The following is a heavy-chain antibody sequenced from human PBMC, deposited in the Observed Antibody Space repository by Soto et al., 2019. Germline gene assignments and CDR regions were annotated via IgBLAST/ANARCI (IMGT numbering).Heavy chain of an antibody. J-gene: IGHJ5*02. CDR3: ARVMAAMQNWLDP. D-gene: IGHD2-2*01. Sequence: PSETLSITCIVSVFSISIIYYFWSWIRQPPGKCLEWIGFIYHTGTTYYNPSLRSRVTISIDTSKSQFSMKLNSVTAADTAVYYCARVMAAMQNWLDPWGQGTLVTVSS. V-gene: IGHV4-30-4*01. CDR2: IYHTGTT. CDR1: VFSISIIYYF.